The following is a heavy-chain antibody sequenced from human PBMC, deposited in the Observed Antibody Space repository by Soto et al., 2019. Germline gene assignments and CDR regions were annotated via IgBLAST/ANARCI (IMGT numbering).Heavy chain of an antibody. V-gene: IGHV4-39*01. Sequence: PSETLSLTCTFSGGSISSSSYYWGWIRQPPGKGLEWIGSIYYSGSTYYNPSLKSRVTISVDTSKNQFSLKLSSVTAPDTAVYYCSRNLLVVVAAGSAGYFDYWGQGTLVTVSS. CDR3: SRNLLVVVAAGSAGYFDY. CDR2: IYYSGST. CDR1: GGSISSSSYY. D-gene: IGHD2-15*01. J-gene: IGHJ4*02.